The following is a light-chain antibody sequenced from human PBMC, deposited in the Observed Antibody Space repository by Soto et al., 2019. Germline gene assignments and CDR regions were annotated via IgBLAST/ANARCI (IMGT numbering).Light chain of an antibody. CDR1: SSDVGGYNY. J-gene: IGLJ3*02. CDR2: EVS. CDR3: TSYTNGGTLV. Sequence: QSVLTQPASVSGSPGQSITISCTGTSSDVGGYNYVSWFQQHPDKAPTLVVYEVSNRPSGVSNRFSGSKSGNTASLTIFGLQAEDEADYYCTSYTNGGTLVFGGGTKATVL. V-gene: IGLV2-14*01.